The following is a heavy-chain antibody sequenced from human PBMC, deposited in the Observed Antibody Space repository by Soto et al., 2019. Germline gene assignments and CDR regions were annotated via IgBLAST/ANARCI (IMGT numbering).Heavy chain of an antibody. CDR2: TSSSSSYI. D-gene: IGHD3-10*01. CDR3: ARMRGDGYSYWYFDL. V-gene: IGHV3-21*01. J-gene: IGHJ2*01. Sequence: PXGSLRLSCAAAGFTFSSYSMNWVRQAPGKGLEWVSSTSSSSSYIYYADSVKGRFTISRDNAKNSLYLQMNSLRAEDTAVYYCARMRGDGYSYWYFDLWGRGTLVTVSS. CDR1: GFTFSSYS.